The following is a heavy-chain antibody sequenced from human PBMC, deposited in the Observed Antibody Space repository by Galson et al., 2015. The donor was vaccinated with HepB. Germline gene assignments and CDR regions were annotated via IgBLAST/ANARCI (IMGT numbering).Heavy chain of an antibody. Sequence: SAKVSCKASRGTFSSYTFNWVRQAPGQGLEWMGEIIPMSGRTNYAQNFQGRLKITADKYTSTAYLELSSLTFEDTAVYYCANLKGDSGSYLDNWGQGSPVTVSS. CDR2: IIPMSGRT. V-gene: IGHV1-69*06. J-gene: IGHJ4*02. D-gene: IGHD3-10*01. CDR1: RGTFSSYT. CDR3: ANLKGDSGSYLDN.